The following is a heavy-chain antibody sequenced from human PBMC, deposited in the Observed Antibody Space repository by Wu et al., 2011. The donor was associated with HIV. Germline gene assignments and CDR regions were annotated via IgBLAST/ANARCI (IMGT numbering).Heavy chain of an antibody. CDR1: GYTFTSYG. CDR2: IGAYDGDT. D-gene: IGHD6-6*01. Sequence: QVQLVQSGAEVRKPGASVKVSCKASGYTFTSYGYSWVRQAPGQGLEWMGWIGAYDGDTNYAQKLQGRVTMTTDTSTSTAYMDLRSLRSDDTAVYYCARGALYSSSFPWYYYYMDVWGKGTTVTVSS. CDR3: ARGALYSSSFPWYYYYMDV. J-gene: IGHJ6*03. V-gene: IGHV1-18*01.